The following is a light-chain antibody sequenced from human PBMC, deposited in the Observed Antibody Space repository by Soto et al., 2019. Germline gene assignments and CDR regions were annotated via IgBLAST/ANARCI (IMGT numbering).Light chain of an antibody. J-gene: IGKJ2*01. CDR3: QQYSTYPYT. Sequence: DIQMTQSPSTLSASVGDSVTITCRASQGISNYLAWYHQNPGKAPKLLIYRASTLESGVPSRFSGRGSATEFTLSISSLQPDDFATYYCQQYSTYPYTFGQGTKLEIK. V-gene: IGKV1-5*03. CDR1: QGISNY. CDR2: RAS.